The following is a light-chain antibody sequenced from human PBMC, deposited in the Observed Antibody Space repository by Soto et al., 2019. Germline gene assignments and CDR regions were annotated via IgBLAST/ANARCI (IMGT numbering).Light chain of an antibody. V-gene: IGKV3-15*01. CDR3: QQYNNWPPIT. CDR1: QSVNSK. Sequence: EIVWTQSPATLSVSPGERVSLSCRASQSVNSKLAWYQQKPGQAPRLLIYGASTRATGIPARFSGSGSGTEFTLTISSLQSEDFAVYFCQQYNNWPPITFGQGTRLEIK. J-gene: IGKJ5*01. CDR2: GAS.